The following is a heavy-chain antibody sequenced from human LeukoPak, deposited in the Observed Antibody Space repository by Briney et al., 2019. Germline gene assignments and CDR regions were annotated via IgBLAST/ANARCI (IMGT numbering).Heavy chain of an antibody. Sequence: GGSLRLSCAASGFTVSSNYMSWVRQAPGKGLEWVSVIYSGGSTYYADSVKGRVTISRHNSKNTLYLQMNSLRAEDTAVYYCAGSLYYYGMDVWGQGTTVTVSS. CDR2: IYSGGST. J-gene: IGHJ6*02. CDR1: GFTVSSNY. V-gene: IGHV3-53*04. CDR3: AGSLYYYGMDV. D-gene: IGHD3-10*01.